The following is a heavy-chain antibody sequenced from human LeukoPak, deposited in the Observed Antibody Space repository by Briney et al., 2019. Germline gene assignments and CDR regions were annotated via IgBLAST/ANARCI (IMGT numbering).Heavy chain of an antibody. CDR1: GYTFISYA. V-gene: IGHV1-3*01. CDR2: INVGNGNT. Sequence: GASVKVSCKASGYTFISYAMHWVRQAPGQRLEWMGWINVGNGNTKYSQKFQGRVTITRDTSASTAYMELSSLRSEDTAVYYCVRPNYYGSGKVDAFDIWGQGTMVTVSS. D-gene: IGHD3-10*01. J-gene: IGHJ3*02. CDR3: VRPNYYGSGKVDAFDI.